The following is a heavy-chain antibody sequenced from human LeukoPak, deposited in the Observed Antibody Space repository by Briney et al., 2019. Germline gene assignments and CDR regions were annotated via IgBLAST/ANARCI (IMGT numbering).Heavy chain of an antibody. Sequence: GGSLRLSCAASGFTFSIYSMNWVRQAPGKGLEWLSSITSSSNYIYYADSVKGRFTISRDNVQNSLYLQMNSLRAENTAMYYCARDRGYFDNWGQGTLVTVSS. J-gene: IGHJ4*02. V-gene: IGHV3-21*01. CDR2: ITSSSNYI. CDR3: ARDRGYFDN. CDR1: GFTFSIYS.